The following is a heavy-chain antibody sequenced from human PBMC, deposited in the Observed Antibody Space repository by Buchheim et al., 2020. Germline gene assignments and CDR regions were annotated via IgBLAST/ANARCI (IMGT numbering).Heavy chain of an antibody. V-gene: IGHV1-8*01. Sequence: QVQLVQSGAEVKKPGASVKVSCKASGYTFTSYDINWVRQATGQGLEWMGWMNPNSGNTGYAQKFQGRVTMTRNTSISTAYMELSSLRSEDTAVYYCARAGIAAAGNPKYYYYYYYMDVWGKGTT. CDR2: MNPNSGNT. CDR3: ARAGIAAAGNPKYYYYYYYMDV. CDR1: GYTFTSYD. J-gene: IGHJ6*03. D-gene: IGHD6-13*01.